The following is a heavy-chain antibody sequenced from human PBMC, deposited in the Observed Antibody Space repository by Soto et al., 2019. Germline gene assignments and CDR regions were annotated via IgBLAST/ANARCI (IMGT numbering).Heavy chain of an antibody. D-gene: IGHD6-19*01. J-gene: IGHJ2*01. CDR3: AQTLGSAVAGPGRFDL. CDR2: ITPMFGTA. CDR1: GGTFSRYA. Sequence: QVQLVQSGAEVKKPGSSVKVSCKASGGTFSRYAISWVRQAPGQGLEWMGGITPMFGTANYEQQYQGRVTISADESTSTVHMELRRLRSEDTTVHYCAQTLGSAVAGPGRFDLWGRGTLVIVSS. V-gene: IGHV1-69*12.